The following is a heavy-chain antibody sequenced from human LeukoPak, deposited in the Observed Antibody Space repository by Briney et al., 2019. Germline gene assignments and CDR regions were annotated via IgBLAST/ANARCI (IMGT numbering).Heavy chain of an antibody. J-gene: IGHJ4*02. D-gene: IGHD6-19*01. CDR2: INPNSGGT. Sequence: GASVKVSCKASGYTFTSYAMNWVRQAPGQGLEWMGWINPNSGGTNYAQKFQGWVTMTRDTSISTAYMELSRLRSDDTAVYYCARDLRRTREAVAGTSLGYWGQGTLVTVSS. V-gene: IGHV1-2*04. CDR1: GYTFTSYA. CDR3: ARDLRRTREAVAGTSLGY.